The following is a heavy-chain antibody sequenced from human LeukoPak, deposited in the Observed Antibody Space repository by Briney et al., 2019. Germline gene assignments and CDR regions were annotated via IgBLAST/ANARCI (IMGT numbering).Heavy chain of an antibody. Sequence: SETLSLTCTVSGYSISSYYWSWIRQPPGKGLEWIGYIYYSGSTNYNPSLKSRVTISVDTSTNQFSLKLSSVTAADTAVYYCARARAYGDYGYWGQGTLVTVSS. CDR3: ARARAYGDYGY. CDR2: IYYSGST. V-gene: IGHV4-59*01. J-gene: IGHJ4*02. CDR1: GYSISSYY. D-gene: IGHD4-17*01.